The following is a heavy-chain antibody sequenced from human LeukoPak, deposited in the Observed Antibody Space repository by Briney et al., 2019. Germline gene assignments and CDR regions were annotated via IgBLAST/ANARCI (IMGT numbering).Heavy chain of an antibody. V-gene: IGHV1-69*13. CDR3: AGGTIPKYSSSSDFDY. CDR1: GGTFSSYA. CDR2: IIPIFGTA. J-gene: IGHJ4*02. Sequence: SVKVSCKASGGTFSSYAISWVRQAPGQGLEWMGGIIPIFGTANYAQKFQGRVTITADESTSTAYMELSSLRSEDTAVYYCAGGTIPKYSSSSDFDYWGQGTLVTVSS. D-gene: IGHD6-6*01.